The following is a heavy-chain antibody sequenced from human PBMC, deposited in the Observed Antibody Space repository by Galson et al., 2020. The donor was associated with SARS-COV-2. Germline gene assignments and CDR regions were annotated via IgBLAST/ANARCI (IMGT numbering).Heavy chain of an antibody. Sequence: GGSLRLSCAASGFTFSSYGMHWVRQAPGKGLEWVAVIWYDGSNKYYADSVKGRFTISRDNSKNTLYLQMNSLRAEDTAVYYCANDIVGATWHGAFDIWGQGTMVTVSS. CDR3: ANDIVGATWHGAFDI. CDR2: IWYDGSNK. J-gene: IGHJ3*02. CDR1: GFTFSSYG. V-gene: IGHV3-33*06. D-gene: IGHD1-26*01.